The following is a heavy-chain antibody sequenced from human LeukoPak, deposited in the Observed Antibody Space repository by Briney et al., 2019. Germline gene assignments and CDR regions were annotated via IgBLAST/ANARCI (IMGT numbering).Heavy chain of an antibody. CDR1: GFTFSSFW. J-gene: IGHJ4*02. V-gene: IGHV3-7*01. D-gene: IGHD1-14*01. CDR2: IKQDGSEI. Sequence: GGSLRLSCAASGFTFSSFWMSWVRQAPGKGLEWVANIKQDGSEIFYVDSVKGRFTISRDNAQNSLYLQMNSLRAEDTAVYYCASGNYFDYWGQGTPVTVSS. CDR3: ASGNYFDY.